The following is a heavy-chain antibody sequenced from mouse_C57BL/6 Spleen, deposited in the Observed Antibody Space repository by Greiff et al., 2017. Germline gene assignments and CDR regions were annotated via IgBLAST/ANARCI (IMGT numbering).Heavy chain of an antibody. CDR2: INPNNCGT. CDR3: ARSNDYGSVWFDY. Sequence: EVQLQQPGPELVKPGASVKLSCKASGYTFTDYYMDWVKQSPGKSLEWIGDINPNNCGTNYNQKCKGKATLAVDKSSSTAYMELRILTSEDSAVYYGARSNDYGSVWFDYWGQGTPLTVSA. CDR1: GYTFTDYY. J-gene: IGHJ2*01. V-gene: IGHV1-18*01. D-gene: IGHD2-4*01.